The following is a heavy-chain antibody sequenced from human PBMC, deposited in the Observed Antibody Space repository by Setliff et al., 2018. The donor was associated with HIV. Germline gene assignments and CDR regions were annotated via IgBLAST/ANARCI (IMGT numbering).Heavy chain of an antibody. J-gene: IGHJ3*02. CDR1: GGSISSSSYY. V-gene: IGHV4-39*01. D-gene: IGHD1-1*01. CDR2: IYSIGNT. CDR3: ARGLESGFNSGTDGFDI. Sequence: SETLSLTCTVSGGSISSSSYYWGWVRQPPGKGLEWIGSIYSIGNTYYNTSLKSRVSISVDSSKNPFSLRLHSVTAADTALYYCARGLESGFNSGTDGFDIWGRGTLVTVSS.